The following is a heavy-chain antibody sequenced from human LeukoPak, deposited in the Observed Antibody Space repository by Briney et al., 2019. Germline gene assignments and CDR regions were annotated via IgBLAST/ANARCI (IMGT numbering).Heavy chain of an antibody. CDR1: GYAFTSYY. Sequence: ASVKVSCKASGYAFTSYYMHWVRQAPGQGLEWMGIINPSGGSTSYAQKFQGRVTMTRDTSTSTVYMELSSLRSEDTAVYYCARDTGIGPAVAGTGLDYWGQGTLVTVSS. CDR3: ARDTGIGPAVAGTGLDY. J-gene: IGHJ4*02. CDR2: INPSGGST. V-gene: IGHV1-46*01. D-gene: IGHD6-19*01.